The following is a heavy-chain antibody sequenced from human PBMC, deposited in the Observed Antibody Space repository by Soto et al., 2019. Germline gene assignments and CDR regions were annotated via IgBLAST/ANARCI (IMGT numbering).Heavy chain of an antibody. Sequence: GGSLRLSCAASGFTFSSYTMNWVRQAPGKGLEWVSSISSSGSYIHYADSVKGRFTISRDNAKNSLFLQMDSLRAEDTAVYYCARDVETSMDGLNYFDPWGQGTLVTVSS. CDR3: ARDVETSMDGLNYFDP. CDR2: ISSSGSYI. V-gene: IGHV3-21*01. J-gene: IGHJ5*02. CDR1: GFTFSSYT. D-gene: IGHD5-18*01.